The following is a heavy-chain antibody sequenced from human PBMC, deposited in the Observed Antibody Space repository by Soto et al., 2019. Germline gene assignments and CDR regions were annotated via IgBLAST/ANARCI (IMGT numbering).Heavy chain of an antibody. V-gene: IGHV3-53*01. J-gene: IGHJ4*02. Sequence: GGSLRLSCAASGFTVSSNYMSWVRQAPGKGLEWVSVIYSGGSTYYADSVKGRFTISRDNSKNTLYLQMNSLRAEDTAVYYCAREVIYYYDSSGYCYFDYWGQGTLVTVSS. D-gene: IGHD3-22*01. CDR1: GFTVSSNY. CDR3: AREVIYYYDSSGYCYFDY. CDR2: IYSGGST.